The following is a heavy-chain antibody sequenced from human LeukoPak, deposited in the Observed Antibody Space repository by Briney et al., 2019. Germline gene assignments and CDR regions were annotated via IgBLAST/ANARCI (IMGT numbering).Heavy chain of an antibody. V-gene: IGHV4-59*01. J-gene: IGHJ3*02. CDR2: IHYSENT. CDR3: ARDRRWELLHAFDI. CDR1: GGSISSYF. Sequence: SETLSLTCTVSGGSISSYFWSSIRQPPGMGLEWIAYIHYSENTNYNPSLKSRVTISVDTSKNQFSLKLSSVTAADTAVYYCARDRRWELLHAFDIWGQGTMVTVSS. D-gene: IGHD1-26*01.